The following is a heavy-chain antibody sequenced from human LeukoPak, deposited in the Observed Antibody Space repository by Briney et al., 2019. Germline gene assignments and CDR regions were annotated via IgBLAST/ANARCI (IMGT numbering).Heavy chain of an antibody. D-gene: IGHD6-6*01. Sequence: ASVKVSCKASGYTFTGYYMHWVRQAPGQGLEWMGWINPNSGGTNYAQKFQGRVTMTRDTSISTAYMELSRLRSDDTAVYYCARTSLAARLYWFDPWGQGTLVTVSS. J-gene: IGHJ5*02. CDR1: GYTFTGYY. CDR3: ARTSLAARLYWFDP. V-gene: IGHV1-2*02. CDR2: INPNSGGT.